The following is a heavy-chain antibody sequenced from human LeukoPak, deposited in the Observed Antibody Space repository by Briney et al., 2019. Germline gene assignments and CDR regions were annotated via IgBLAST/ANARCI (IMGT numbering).Heavy chain of an antibody. CDR1: GYTFTSYD. CDR3: ASRLTYYDFWSGYYSQY. J-gene: IGHJ4*02. Sequence: GASVKVSCKASGYTFTSYDINWVRQATGQGLEWMGWMNPNSGNTGYAQKFQGRVTMTRNTSISTAYMELSSLRSEDTAVYYCASRLTYYDFWSGYYSQYWGQGTLVTVSS. CDR2: MNPNSGNT. V-gene: IGHV1-8*01. D-gene: IGHD3-3*01.